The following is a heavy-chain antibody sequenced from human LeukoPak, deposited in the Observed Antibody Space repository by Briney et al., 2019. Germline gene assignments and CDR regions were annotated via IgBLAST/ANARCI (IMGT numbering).Heavy chain of an antibody. V-gene: IGHV3-7*01. CDR1: GFTFSSYW. J-gene: IGHJ4*02. CDR3: ASDRTPYCGGDCYFDY. Sequence: GGSLRLSCAASGFTFSSYWMSWVRQAPGKGLECVANIKQDGSEKYYVDSVKGRFTISRDNAKNSLYLQMNSLRAEDTAVYYCASDRTPYCGGDCYFDYSGQGTLVTVSS. D-gene: IGHD2-21*02. CDR2: IKQDGSEK.